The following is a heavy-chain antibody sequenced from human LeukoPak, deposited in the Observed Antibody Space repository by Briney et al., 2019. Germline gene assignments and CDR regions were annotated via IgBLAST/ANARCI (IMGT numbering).Heavy chain of an antibody. CDR3: ARHVTGTTNAFDI. CDR2: IYYSGST. J-gene: IGHJ3*02. CDR1: GGSINSYY. V-gene: IGHV4-59*08. D-gene: IGHD1-7*01. Sequence: PSETLSLTCTVSGGSINSYYWSWIRQPPGKGLEWIGYIYYSGSTNCNPSLKSRVTISVDTSKNQFSLKLSSVTAADTAVYYCARHVTGTTNAFDIWGQGTMVTVSS.